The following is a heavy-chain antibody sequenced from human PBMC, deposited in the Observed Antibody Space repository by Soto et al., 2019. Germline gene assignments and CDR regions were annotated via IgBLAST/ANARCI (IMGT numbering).Heavy chain of an antibody. D-gene: IGHD4-17*01. CDR1: GGTFSSYA. J-gene: IGHJ6*02. V-gene: IGHV1-69*01. Sequence: QVQLVQSGAEVKKPGSSVKVSCKASGGTFSSYAISWVRQAPGQGLEWMGGIIPIFGTANYAQKFQGRVTITADESTSTAYMELSSLRSEDTAVYYCARGYGDYVFEYYYYGMDVWCQGTTVTVSS. CDR3: ARGYGDYVFEYYYYGMDV. CDR2: IIPIFGTA.